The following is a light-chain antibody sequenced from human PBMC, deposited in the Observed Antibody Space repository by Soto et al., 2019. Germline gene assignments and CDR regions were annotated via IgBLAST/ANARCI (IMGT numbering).Light chain of an antibody. CDR2: LDRSGSY. J-gene: IGLJ3*02. V-gene: IGLV4-60*02. CDR1: SGHITYS. Sequence: QLVLTQSSSASASLGSSVKLTCILSSGHITYSIAWHQQQPGKAPRFLMTLDRSGSYNRGSGVPDRFSGCSSGADRYLTTSFLLFEYEGDYYCEPWYSNGHKVFGGGTKLTVL. CDR3: EPWYSNGHKV.